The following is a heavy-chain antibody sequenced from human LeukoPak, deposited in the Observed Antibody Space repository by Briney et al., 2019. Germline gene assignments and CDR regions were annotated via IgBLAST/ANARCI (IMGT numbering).Heavy chain of an antibody. CDR3: ARCYSGWSRIDS. Sequence: GGSLRHSCAGSGFTFSAYNMNWVRQAPGKGLEWVSSISGSSTNIYYGDSVKGRFTISRDNAKNSLYLQMNSLRAEDTAVYYCARCYSGWSRIDSWGQPNTANVSS. V-gene: IGHV3-21*01. D-gene: IGHD6-19*01. CDR1: GFTFSAYN. J-gene: IGHJ4*02. CDR2: ISGSSTNI.